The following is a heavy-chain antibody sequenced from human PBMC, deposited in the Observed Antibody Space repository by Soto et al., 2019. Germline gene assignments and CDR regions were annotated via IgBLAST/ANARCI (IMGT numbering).Heavy chain of an antibody. CDR3: ARDSRCCGMDV. CDR2: VFYTGNT. CDR1: GASMRSCY. V-gene: IGHV4-59*01. J-gene: IGHJ6*02. Sequence: SETLSLTCNVSGASMRSCYWTWMRQSPGKGLEWLGNVFYTGNTNLNPSLRSRLSISVDTSKNTFSLMLNSVTAADTAVYYCARDSRCCGMDVWGQGTTVTVSS.